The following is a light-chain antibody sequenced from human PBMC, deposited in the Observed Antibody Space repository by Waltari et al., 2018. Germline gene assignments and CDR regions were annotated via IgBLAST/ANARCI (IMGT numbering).Light chain of an antibody. CDR3: QHYGTSSWT. V-gene: IGKV3-20*01. J-gene: IGKJ1*01. Sequence: EIVLTQSPGTLYLSPGDRATLSCRSSQPISYTTLAWYQQKPGQGPRLLIYGASNRPTGVPSRFSGSGSGQDFTLAISRLEPDDFAVYYCQHYGTSSWTFGQGTKVEVK. CDR1: QPISYTT. CDR2: GAS.